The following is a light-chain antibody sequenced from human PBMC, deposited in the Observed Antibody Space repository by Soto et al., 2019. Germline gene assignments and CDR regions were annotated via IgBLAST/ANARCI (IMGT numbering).Light chain of an antibody. V-gene: IGKV1-6*01. Sequence: AIPMTQSPSSLSVSVGDRVTITCRASQDISTELGWYQQKPGKAPRLLIYGAFSLQSGVPSRFSGSGSGTEFTLTISSLQPDDFATYYCLQDFKYPRTFGQGTKVEVQ. CDR1: QDISTE. CDR2: GAF. CDR3: LQDFKYPRT. J-gene: IGKJ1*01.